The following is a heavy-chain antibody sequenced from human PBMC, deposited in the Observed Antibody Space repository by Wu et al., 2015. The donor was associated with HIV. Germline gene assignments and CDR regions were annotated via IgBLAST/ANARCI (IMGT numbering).Heavy chain of an antibody. CDR1: GYTFTSYY. J-gene: IGHJ6*02. Sequence: QVQLVQSGAEVKKPGASVKVSCKASGYTFTSYYMHWVRQAPGQGLEWMGRIIPIFGTANYAQKFQGRVTITADESTSTVYMELSSLRSEDTAVYYCARERASLPTVMPGNYGMDVWGQGTTVTVSS. D-gene: IGHD2-2*01. V-gene: IGHV1-69*18. CDR3: ARERASLPTVMPGNYGMDV. CDR2: IIPIFGTA.